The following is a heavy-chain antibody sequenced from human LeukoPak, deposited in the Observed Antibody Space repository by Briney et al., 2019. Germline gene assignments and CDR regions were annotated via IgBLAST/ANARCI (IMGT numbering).Heavy chain of an antibody. J-gene: IGHJ4*02. V-gene: IGHV3-30*04. CDR3: ARSYYHDSNGYFPDY. CDR1: GFTFSSYA. D-gene: IGHD3-22*01. CDR2: ISYDGSNK. Sequence: PGGSLRLSCAASGFTFSSYAMHWVRQAPGKGLEWVAVISYDGSNKYYADSVKGRFTISRDNSKNTLYLQMNSLRAEDTAVCYCARSYYHDSNGYFPDYWGQGTLVTVSS.